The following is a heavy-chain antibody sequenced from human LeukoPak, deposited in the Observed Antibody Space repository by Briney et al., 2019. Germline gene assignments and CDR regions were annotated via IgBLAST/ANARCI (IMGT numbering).Heavy chain of an antibody. CDR2: ISAYNGNT. CDR3: ARGSGDYYDSSGYVH. CDR1: GYTFTSYG. Sequence: EASVKVSCKASGYTFTSYGISWVRQAPGQGLEWMGWISAYNGNTNYAQKLQGRVTMTTDTSTSTAYMELRSLRSDDTAVYYCARGSGDYYDSSGYVHWGQGTLVIVSS. D-gene: IGHD3-22*01. V-gene: IGHV1-18*01. J-gene: IGHJ4*02.